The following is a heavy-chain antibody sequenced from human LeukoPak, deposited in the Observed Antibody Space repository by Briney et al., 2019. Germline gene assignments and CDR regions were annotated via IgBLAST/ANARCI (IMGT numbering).Heavy chain of an antibody. Sequence: GGSLRLSCTASGFTFSRHWMSWVRQAPGKGLEWVANIKEDGREKKYVDSVKDRFTISRDNTKNLVYLQMSGLRVDDTAIYYCARDKEGGSNDHWGQGTLVTVSS. CDR1: GFTFSRHW. J-gene: IGHJ4*02. V-gene: IGHV3-7*01. CDR3: ARDKEGGSNDH. D-gene: IGHD6-13*01. CDR2: IKEDGREK.